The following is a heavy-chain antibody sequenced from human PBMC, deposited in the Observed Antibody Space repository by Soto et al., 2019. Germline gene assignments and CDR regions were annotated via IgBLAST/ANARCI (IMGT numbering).Heavy chain of an antibody. J-gene: IGHJ6*02. CDR2: IIPIFGTA. CDR1: GGTFSSYA. CDR3: ARVSVVVVAATAYYGMDV. D-gene: IGHD2-15*01. V-gene: IGHV1-69*12. Sequence: QVQLVQSGAEVKKPGSSVKVSCKASGGTFSSYAISWVRQAPGQGLEWMGGIIPIFGTANYAQKFQGRVTITADETTSTAYMGLSSLRSEDTAVYYCARVSVVVVAATAYYGMDVWGQGTTVTVSS.